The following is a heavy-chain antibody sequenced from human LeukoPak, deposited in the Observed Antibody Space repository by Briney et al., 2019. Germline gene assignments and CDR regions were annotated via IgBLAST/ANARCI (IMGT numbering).Heavy chain of an antibody. V-gene: IGHV1-46*01. J-gene: IGHJ4*02. D-gene: IGHD6-25*01. Sequence: ASVKVSCKASGYTFTTYYMHWLRQAPGQGPEWMGIINPRGGSTDYAQKFEGRVTVTSDTSTSTVYMELNDLTSEDTAVYFCARVGITAATADYWGQGTLVTVSS. CDR3: ARVGITAATADY. CDR1: GYTFTTYY. CDR2: INPRGGST.